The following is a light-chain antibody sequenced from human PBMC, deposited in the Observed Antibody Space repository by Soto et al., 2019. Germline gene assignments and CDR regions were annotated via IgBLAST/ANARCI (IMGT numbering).Light chain of an antibody. Sequence: EIVLTQSPGTLSLSPGERATLSCRASRSVSSRYFAWYQQKPGQAPRLLIYGASSRATGIPDEFSGSGSGTDFTLTISRLEPEDFAVYFCHQYGYSPNTFGQGTKLEIK. J-gene: IGKJ2*01. CDR2: GAS. CDR1: RSVSSRY. CDR3: HQYGYSPNT. V-gene: IGKV3-20*01.